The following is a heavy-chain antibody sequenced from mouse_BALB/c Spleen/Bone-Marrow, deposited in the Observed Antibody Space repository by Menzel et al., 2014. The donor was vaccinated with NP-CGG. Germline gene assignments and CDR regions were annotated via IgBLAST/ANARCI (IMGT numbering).Heavy chain of an antibody. J-gene: IGHJ3*01. CDR1: GFTFSDYY. Sequence: EVMLVESGGGLVKPGGSLKLSCAAFGFTFSDYYMYWVRQTPEKRLEWVATISDGGSYTYYPDSVKGRFTISRDNAKNNLYLQMNSLKSEDTAMYYCANYYGSTWFAYWGQGALVTVSA. CDR2: ISDGGSYT. D-gene: IGHD1-1*01. CDR3: ANYYGSTWFAY. V-gene: IGHV5-4*02.